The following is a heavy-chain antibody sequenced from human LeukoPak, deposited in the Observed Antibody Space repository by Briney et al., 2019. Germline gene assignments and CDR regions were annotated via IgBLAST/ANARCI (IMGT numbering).Heavy chain of an antibody. CDR1: GGSFSGYY. V-gene: IGHV4-34*01. J-gene: IGHJ4*02. CDR2: INHSGST. Sequence: SETLSLNCAVYGGSFSGYYWSWIRQPPGKGLEWIGEINHSGSTNYNPSLKSRVTISVDTSKNQFSLKLSSATAADTAVYYCASGYDSSGYIPLAYWGQGTLVTVSS. D-gene: IGHD3-22*01. CDR3: ASGYDSSGYIPLAY.